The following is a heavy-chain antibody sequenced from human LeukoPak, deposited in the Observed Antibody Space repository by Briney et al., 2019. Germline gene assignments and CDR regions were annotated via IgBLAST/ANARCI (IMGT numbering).Heavy chain of an antibody. J-gene: IGHJ3*02. CDR3: ARVISVEVGAPGTDAFDI. V-gene: IGHV4-4*02. CDR2: VFHTGTA. Sequence: SETLSLTCAVSGGSIGNIDWWTWVRQPPGKGLEWIGEVFHTGTANYNPSLKSRLTISVDTSKNQFSLRLTSVTAADTAVYYCARVISVEVGAPGTDAFDIWGQGTMVTVSS. D-gene: IGHD1-26*01. CDR1: GGSIGNIDW.